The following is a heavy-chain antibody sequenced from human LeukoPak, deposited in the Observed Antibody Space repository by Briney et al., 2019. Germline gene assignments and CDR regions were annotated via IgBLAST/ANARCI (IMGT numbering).Heavy chain of an antibody. V-gene: IGHV3-66*01. J-gene: IGHJ4*02. CDR3: TRDPDG. CDR2: IYSGGDT. CDR1: GFTVTNYY. Sequence: GGSLRLSCAASGFTVTNYYMSWVRQAPGKGLEWVSVIYSGGDTFHADSVKGRFTLSRVNSKNILYLQMNSLRAEDTAVYYCTRDPDGWGQGTLVTVSS.